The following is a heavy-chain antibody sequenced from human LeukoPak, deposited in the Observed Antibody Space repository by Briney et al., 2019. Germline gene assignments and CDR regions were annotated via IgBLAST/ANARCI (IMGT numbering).Heavy chain of an antibody. CDR2: IWYDGSNK. Sequence: GGSLRLSCAASGFTFSSYGMHWVRQAPGKGLEWVAVIWYDGSNKYYADSVKGRFTISRDNSKNTLYLQMNSLRAEDTAVYYCARIRTAVTTLDYWGQGTLLTVSS. J-gene: IGHJ4*02. CDR3: ARIRTAVTTLDY. CDR1: GFTFSSYG. V-gene: IGHV3-33*01. D-gene: IGHD4-17*01.